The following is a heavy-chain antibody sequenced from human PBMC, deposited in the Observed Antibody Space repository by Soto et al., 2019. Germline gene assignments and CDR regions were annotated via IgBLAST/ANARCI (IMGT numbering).Heavy chain of an antibody. CDR2: IIPILGIA. D-gene: IGHD3-16*02. J-gene: IGHJ4*02. Sequence: QVQLVQSGAEVKKPGSSVKVSCKASGGTFSSYTISWVRQAPGQGLEWMGRIIPILGIANYAQKFQGRVTITADKSTSTADMELSSLRSEDTAVYYCASHVSIPPRFDYWGQGTLVTVSS. CDR3: ASHVSIPPRFDY. CDR1: GGTFSSYT. V-gene: IGHV1-69*02.